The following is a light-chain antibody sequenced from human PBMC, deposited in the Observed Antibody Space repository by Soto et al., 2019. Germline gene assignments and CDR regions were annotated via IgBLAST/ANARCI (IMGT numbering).Light chain of an antibody. CDR1: QSVSSSY. V-gene: IGKV3-20*01. CDR3: HQYGRSMYT. J-gene: IGKJ2*01. Sequence: EIVLTQSPVTLSLSPGERATLSCRASQSVSSSYLAWYQQKPGQAPRLLIYDTSRRATGIPDRFSGSGSGTDFTLTISRLEPEDLAVYYCHQYGRSMYTFGQGTKLEIK. CDR2: DTS.